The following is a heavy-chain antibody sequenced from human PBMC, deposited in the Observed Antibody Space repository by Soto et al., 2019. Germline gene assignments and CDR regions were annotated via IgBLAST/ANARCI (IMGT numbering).Heavy chain of an antibody. CDR3: AKDGYGSGSYYSPYYFDY. Sequence: GGSMRLSCAASEITFSNYAMSVGREARGKGLGWGLAISGSGGSTYYEDSVKGGIIISRDNTKNTQYVQMNSLRAEAAAEYYWAKDGYGSGSYYSPYYFDYGGQGSLVTLSS. CDR1: EITFSNYA. D-gene: IGHD3-10*01. CDR2: ISGSGGST. V-gene: IGHV3-23*01. J-gene: IGHJ4*02.